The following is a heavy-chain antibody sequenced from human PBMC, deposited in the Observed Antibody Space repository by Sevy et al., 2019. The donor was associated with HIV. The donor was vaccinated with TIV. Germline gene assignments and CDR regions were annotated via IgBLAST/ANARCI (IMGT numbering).Heavy chain of an antibody. Sequence: GGSLRLSCAASGFTFDDYAMHWVRQAPGKGLEWVSGISWNSGSIGYADSVKGRFTISRDNAKNSRYLQMNSLRAEDTALYYCAKDIYDILTGPTDYWGQGTLVTVSS. D-gene: IGHD3-9*01. V-gene: IGHV3-9*01. CDR1: GFTFDDYA. CDR3: AKDIYDILTGPTDY. CDR2: ISWNSGSI. J-gene: IGHJ4*02.